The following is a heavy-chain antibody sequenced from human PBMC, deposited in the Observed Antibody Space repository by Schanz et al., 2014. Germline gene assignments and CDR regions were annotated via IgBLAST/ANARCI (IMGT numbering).Heavy chain of an antibody. Sequence: QVQLVQSGAEVKKPGASVRLSCEASGYTFTSYYMHWVRQAPGQGLEWMGIINPSGGSTSYAQKFQGRVTMTRDTSTSTVYMELSSLRSEDTAVFFCASGEARVTSSGVVIVPMNVWGKGTTVTVSS. D-gene: IGHD3-3*01. CDR3: ASGEARVTSSGVVIVPMNV. J-gene: IGHJ6*03. CDR1: GYTFTSYY. CDR2: INPSGGST. V-gene: IGHV1-46*01.